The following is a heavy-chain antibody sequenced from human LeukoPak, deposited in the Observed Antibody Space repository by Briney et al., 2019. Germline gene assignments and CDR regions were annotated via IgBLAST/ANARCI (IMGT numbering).Heavy chain of an antibody. CDR3: ARVAFRVLRVPGDHALGAFDI. Sequence: PSETLSLTCTVSGGSISSGDYYWSWIRQPPGKGLEWIGYIYYSGSTYYNPSLKSRVTISVDKSKNQFSLKLSSVTAADTAVYYCARVAFRVLRVPGDHALGAFDIWGQGTMVTVSS. D-gene: IGHD3-16*01. V-gene: IGHV4-30-4*01. CDR2: IYYSGST. CDR1: GGSISSGDYY. J-gene: IGHJ3*02.